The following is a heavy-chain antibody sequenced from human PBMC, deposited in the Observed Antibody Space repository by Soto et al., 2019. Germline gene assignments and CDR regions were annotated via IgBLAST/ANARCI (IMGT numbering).Heavy chain of an antibody. Sequence: QVQLQESGPGLVKPSQTLSLTCTFSGGCISGVGYSWSWSRQRPGRGLEWIGYIFYSGSTYYNPSLKSRVTISVDTSKNQFSLKLSSVTAADTAVYYCAASSSWAHNWFDPWGQGTLVTVSS. J-gene: IGHJ5*02. CDR1: GGCISGVGYS. D-gene: IGHD6-13*01. V-gene: IGHV4-31*03. CDR3: AASSSWAHNWFDP. CDR2: IFYSGST.